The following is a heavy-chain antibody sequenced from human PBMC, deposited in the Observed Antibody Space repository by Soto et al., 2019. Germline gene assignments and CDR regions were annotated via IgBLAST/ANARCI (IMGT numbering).Heavy chain of an antibody. V-gene: IGHV1-18*01. J-gene: IGHJ5*02. CDR2: ISAYNGNT. CDR1: GYTFTIYG. CDR3: AREIRYSSSRSWFDP. D-gene: IGHD6-13*01. Sequence: ASVNVYCQPSGYTFTIYGISWVRQAPRQGLEWMGWISAYNGNTNYAQKLQGRVTMTTDTSTSTAYMELRSLRSDDTAVYYCAREIRYSSSRSWFDPWGQGTLVTVSS.